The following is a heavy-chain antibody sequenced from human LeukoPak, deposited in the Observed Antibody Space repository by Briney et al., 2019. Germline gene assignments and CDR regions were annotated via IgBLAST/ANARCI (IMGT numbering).Heavy chain of an antibody. CDR2: IWYDGSNK. CDR1: GFTFSSYG. V-gene: IGHV3-33*01. Sequence: GGSLRLSCAASGFTFSSYGMHWVRQAPGKGLEWVAVIWYDGSNKYYADSVKGRFTISRDNSKNTLYLQMNSLRAEDTAVYYCARQYSYGHPFDYWGQGTLVTVSS. D-gene: IGHD5-18*01. J-gene: IGHJ4*02. CDR3: ARQYSYGHPFDY.